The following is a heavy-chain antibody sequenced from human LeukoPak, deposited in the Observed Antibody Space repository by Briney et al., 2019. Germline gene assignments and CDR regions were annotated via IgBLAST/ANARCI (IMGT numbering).Heavy chain of an antibody. Sequence: ASVKVSCEASGYTFTSYYMHWVRQAPGQGLEWMGIINPSGGSTVYAQKFQGRVTMTRDTSTSTVYMELSGLRSEDTAVYHCARAFTMVRGPIVDYWGQGPLVTVSS. CDR2: INPSGGST. CDR1: GYTFTSYY. V-gene: IGHV1-46*01. D-gene: IGHD3-10*01. CDR3: ARAFTMVRGPIVDY. J-gene: IGHJ4*02.